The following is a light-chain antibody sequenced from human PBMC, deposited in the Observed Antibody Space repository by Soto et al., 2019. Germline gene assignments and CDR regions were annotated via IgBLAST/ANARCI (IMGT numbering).Light chain of an antibody. V-gene: IGLV1-51*01. CDR3: GTWDSSLSAHYV. J-gene: IGLJ1*01. CDR2: DNN. Sequence: QSVLTQPPSVSAAPGQKVTISCSGSSSNIGNNYVSWYQQLPGTAPKLLIYDNNKRPSGIPDRFSGSKSGTSATLGITGLQTGDEADYYCGTWDSSLSAHYVFGTGTKVPV. CDR1: SSNIGNNY.